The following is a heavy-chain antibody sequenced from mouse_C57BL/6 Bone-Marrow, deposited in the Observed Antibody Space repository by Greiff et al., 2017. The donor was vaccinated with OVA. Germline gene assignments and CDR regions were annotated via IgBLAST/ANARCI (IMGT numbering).Heavy chain of an antibody. J-gene: IGHJ4*01. CDR3: ARHEGGQSPIYYYGSSPYYYAMDY. CDR2: ISNGGGST. V-gene: IGHV5-12*01. D-gene: IGHD1-1*01. CDR1: GFTFSDYY. Sequence: EVKLVESGGGLVQPGGSLKLSCAASGFTFSDYYMYWVRQTPEKRLEWVAYISNGGGSTYYPDTVKGRFTISRDNAKNTLYLQMSRLKSEDTAMYYCARHEGGQSPIYYYGSSPYYYAMDYWGQGTSVTVSS.